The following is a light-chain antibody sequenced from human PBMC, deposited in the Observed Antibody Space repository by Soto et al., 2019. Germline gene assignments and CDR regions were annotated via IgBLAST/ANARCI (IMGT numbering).Light chain of an antibody. CDR3: CAFVRSNALL. Sequence: QSALTQPASVSGSPGQSITISCTGNSSDVGSYNLVSWYQHHPGKAPKFIIYEDNKRPSGVSNRFSGSKSGNTASLTISGLQAEDEADYYCCAFVRSNALLFGGGTKLTVL. V-gene: IGLV2-23*01. CDR1: SSDVGSYNL. J-gene: IGLJ2*01. CDR2: EDN.